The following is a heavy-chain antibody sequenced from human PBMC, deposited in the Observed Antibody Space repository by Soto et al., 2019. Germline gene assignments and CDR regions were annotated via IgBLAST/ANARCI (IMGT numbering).Heavy chain of an antibody. J-gene: IGHJ4*02. D-gene: IGHD6-19*01. CDR2: IWYDGSNK. Sequence: GGSLRLSCAASGFTFSSYGMHWVRQAPGKGLEWVAVIWYDGSNKYYADSVKGRFTISRDNSKNTLYLQMNSLRAEDTAVYYCARDRGPQWLVLYRHLIDYWGQGTLVTVSS. V-gene: IGHV3-33*01. CDR1: GFTFSSYG. CDR3: ARDRGPQWLVLYRHLIDY.